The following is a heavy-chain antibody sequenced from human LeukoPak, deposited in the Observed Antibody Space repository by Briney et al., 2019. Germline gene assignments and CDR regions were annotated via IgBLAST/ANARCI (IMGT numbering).Heavy chain of an antibody. CDR2: ISGGGGAT. Sequence: PGGSLRLSCAASGFTFRGYALSWVRQAPGKGLEWISTISGGGGATYYPDSVKGRFAISTDNSKNTLYLQMNSLRAEDTAIYYCASRVDSRGWYVRYFDYWGQGTQVTVSS. J-gene: IGHJ4*02. D-gene: IGHD6-19*01. CDR1: GFTFRGYA. V-gene: IGHV3-23*01. CDR3: ASRVDSRGWYVRYFDY.